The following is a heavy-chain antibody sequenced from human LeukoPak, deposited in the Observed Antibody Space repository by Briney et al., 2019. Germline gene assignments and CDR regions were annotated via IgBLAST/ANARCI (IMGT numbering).Heavy chain of an antibody. CDR2: INHSGSA. V-gene: IGHV4-34*01. Sequence: SETLSLTCAVSGGSFSGFYWTWIRQPPGEGLEWIGEINHSGSANYNPSLKSRVTISLDTSKNQFSLKLSSVTAADTAVYYCARGQGTVTTHWGQGTLVTVSS. CDR3: ARGQGTVTTH. D-gene: IGHD4-17*01. CDR1: GGSFSGFY. J-gene: IGHJ4*02.